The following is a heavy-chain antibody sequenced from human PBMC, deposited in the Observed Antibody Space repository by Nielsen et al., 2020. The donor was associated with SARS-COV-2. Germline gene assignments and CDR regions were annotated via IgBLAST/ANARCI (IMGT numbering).Heavy chain of an antibody. CDR1: GGSISSSSYY. CDR3: ARKFYYYDSSGYPGWADAFDI. D-gene: IGHD3-22*01. CDR2: IYYSGST. V-gene: IGHV4-39*01. Sequence: SETLSLTCTVSGGSISSSSYYWGWIRQPPGKGLEWIGSIYYSGSTYYNPSLKSRVTISVDTSKNQFSLKLSSVTAADTAVYYCARKFYYYDSSGYPGWADAFDIWGQGTMVTVSS. J-gene: IGHJ3*02.